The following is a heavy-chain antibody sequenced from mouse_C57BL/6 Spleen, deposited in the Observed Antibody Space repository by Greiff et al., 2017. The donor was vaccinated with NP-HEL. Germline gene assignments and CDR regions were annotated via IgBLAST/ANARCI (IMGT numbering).Heavy chain of an antibody. J-gene: IGHJ2*01. Sequence: QVQLQQPGAELVKPGASVKLSCKASGYTFTSYWMHWVKQRPGQGLEWIGMIHPNSGSTNYNEKFKSKATLTVDKSSSTAYMQLSSLTSEDSAVYYCARASWVWNYFDYWGQGTTLTVSS. CDR3: ARASWVWNYFDY. CDR1: GYTFTSYW. CDR2: IHPNSGST. D-gene: IGHD1-2*01. V-gene: IGHV1-64*01.